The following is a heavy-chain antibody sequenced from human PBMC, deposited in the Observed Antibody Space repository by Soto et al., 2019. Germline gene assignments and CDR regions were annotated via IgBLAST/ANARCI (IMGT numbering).Heavy chain of an antibody. Sequence: QVQLVQSGAEVKKPGASVKVSCKASGYTFTSYGISWVRQAPGQGLEWMGWISAYNGNTNYAQKLRGRVTMTTDTSTSTAYMELRSLRSDDTAVYYCARVDCSSTSCFYYYYGMDVWGQGTTVTVSS. J-gene: IGHJ6*02. D-gene: IGHD2-2*01. CDR3: ARVDCSSTSCFYYYYGMDV. V-gene: IGHV1-18*01. CDR2: ISAYNGNT. CDR1: GYTFTSYG.